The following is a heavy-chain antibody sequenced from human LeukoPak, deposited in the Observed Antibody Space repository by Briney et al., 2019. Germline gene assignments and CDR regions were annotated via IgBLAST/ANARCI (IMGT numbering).Heavy chain of an antibody. Sequence: GGSLRLSCAASGFTFSSYAMHWVRQAPGKGLEWVAVISYDGSNKYYADSVKGRFTISRDNSKNTLYLQMNSLRAEDTAVYYCARDDGSGGQWLVPNFFYWGQGTLVTVSS. CDR1: GFTFSSYA. CDR3: ARDDGSGGQWLVPNFFY. J-gene: IGHJ4*02. V-gene: IGHV3-30-3*01. CDR2: ISYDGSNK. D-gene: IGHD6-19*01.